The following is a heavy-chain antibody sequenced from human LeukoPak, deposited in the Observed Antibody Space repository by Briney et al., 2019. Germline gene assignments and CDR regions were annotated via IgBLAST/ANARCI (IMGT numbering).Heavy chain of an antibody. CDR1: GFMFTDYY. CDR3: ARDYVGRSAGYNHRHHNYFDP. J-gene: IGHJ5*02. V-gene: IGHV1-2*02. Sequence: GASVTVSCKASGFMFTDYYIHWVRQAPGQGLEWMGWINPTSGGTNFAQRFQGRVTMTGDTSISTVYMEINSLRSDDTAMYFCARDYVGRSAGYNHRHHNYFDPWGQGTLVVVSS. D-gene: IGHD1-14*01. CDR2: INPTSGGT.